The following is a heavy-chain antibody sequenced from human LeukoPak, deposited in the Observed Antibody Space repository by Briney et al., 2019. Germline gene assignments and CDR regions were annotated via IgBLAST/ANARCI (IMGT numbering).Heavy chain of an antibody. V-gene: IGHV1-46*01. Sequence: ASVKVSCKASGYTFTSYYMHWVRQAPGQGLEWMGIINPSGGSTSYAQKFQGRVTMTRNTSISTAYMELSSLRSEDTAVYYCARGPVGYYGSGSYLHWGQGTLVTVSS. D-gene: IGHD3-10*01. CDR2: INPSGGST. CDR1: GYTFTSYY. CDR3: ARGPVGYYGSGSYLH. J-gene: IGHJ1*01.